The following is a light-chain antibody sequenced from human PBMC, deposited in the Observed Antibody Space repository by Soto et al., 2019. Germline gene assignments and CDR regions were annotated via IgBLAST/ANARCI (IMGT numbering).Light chain of an antibody. CDR1: SSDVGYYDY. CDR3: QSYDSSLDV. CDR2: EVT. V-gene: IGLV2-8*01. Sequence: QSALAQPPSASGFPGQSVTISCTGTSSDVGYYDYVSWYQQHPGKAPKLVIYEVTKRPSGVPDRVSASKSGNTASLTVSGLRAEDEADYYCQSYDSSLDVFGTGTKVTVL. J-gene: IGLJ1*01.